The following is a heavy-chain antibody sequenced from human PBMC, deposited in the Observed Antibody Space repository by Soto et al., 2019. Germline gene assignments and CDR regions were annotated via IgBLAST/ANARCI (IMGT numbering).Heavy chain of an antibody. CDR1: GGSISSGDYY. CDR2: MFYTGTT. D-gene: IGHD2-2*01. CDR3: ARVVRFCSSPSSRGRNWFDP. Sequence: QVQLQESGPGLVKPSQTLSLTCSVSGGSISSGDYYWSWIRQPPGKVLEWIGYMFYTGTTYYNPSLKSRIILSMDTSKTQFSLRLTSVTAASTAEYHCARVVRFCSSPSSRGRNWFDPWGQGTRVTVSS. V-gene: IGHV4-30-4*01. J-gene: IGHJ5*02.